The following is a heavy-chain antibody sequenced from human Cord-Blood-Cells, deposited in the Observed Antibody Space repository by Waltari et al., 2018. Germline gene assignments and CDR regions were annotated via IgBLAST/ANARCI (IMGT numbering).Heavy chain of an antibody. V-gene: IGHV1-69*18. D-gene: IGHD3-3*01. J-gene: IGHJ4*02. CDR1: GGTFSSYA. CDR2: TNPIFCTA. CDR3: ARVANYDFWSGYYYFDY. Sequence: QVQLVQSGAEVKKPGSSVKVSCKASGGTFSSYAISWVRQAPGQGLGWMGRTNPIFCTANHDQKFQGRVTITADESTSTAYMELSSLRSEDTAVYYCARVANYDFWSGYYYFDYWGQGTLVTVSS.